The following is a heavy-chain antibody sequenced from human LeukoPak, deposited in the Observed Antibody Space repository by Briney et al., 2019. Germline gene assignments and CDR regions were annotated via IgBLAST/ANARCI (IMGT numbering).Heavy chain of an antibody. J-gene: IGHJ4*02. V-gene: IGHV3-30-3*01. D-gene: IGHD3-22*01. Sequence: HSGGSLRLSCAASGFTFSSYAMHWVRQAPGKGLEWVAVISYDGSNKYYADSVKGRFTISRDNSKNTLYLQMNSLRAEDTAVYYCARSDYYDSSPLDYWGQGTLVTVSS. CDR2: ISYDGSNK. CDR3: ARSDYYDSSPLDY. CDR1: GFTFSSYA.